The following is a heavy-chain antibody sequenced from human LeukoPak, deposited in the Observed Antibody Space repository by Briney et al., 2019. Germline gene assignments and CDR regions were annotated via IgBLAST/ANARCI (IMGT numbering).Heavy chain of an antibody. CDR2: IHTNGNT. V-gene: IGHV3-53*01. J-gene: IGHJ5*02. CDR3: ASSRTAASSNWFDP. Sequence: GGSLRLSCAASGLTVSSNYMTWVRQAPGKGLEWVSVIHTNGNTYYADSVEGRFTISRDNSKNTLYLQMNSLRTEDTAVYYCASSRTAASSNWFDPWGQGTLVTVSS. D-gene: IGHD6-13*01. CDR1: GLTVSSNY.